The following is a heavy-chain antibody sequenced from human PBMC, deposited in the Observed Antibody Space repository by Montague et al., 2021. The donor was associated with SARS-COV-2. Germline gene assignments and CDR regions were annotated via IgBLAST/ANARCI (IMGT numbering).Heavy chain of an antibody. CDR1: GGSFSGYY. CDR2: INHSGSA. Sequence: SETLSLTCAVYGGSFSGYYWNWIRQPPGKGLEWIVEINHSGSAKYNPSLKRRVTISVDTSKNQFSLKLNSVTAADTAVYYCARLGEGVVPAPILGVGPYYSYFYMDVWGKGATVTVSS. J-gene: IGHJ6*03. CDR3: ARLGEGVVPAPILGVGPYYSYFYMDV. D-gene: IGHD2-2*02. V-gene: IGHV4-34*01.